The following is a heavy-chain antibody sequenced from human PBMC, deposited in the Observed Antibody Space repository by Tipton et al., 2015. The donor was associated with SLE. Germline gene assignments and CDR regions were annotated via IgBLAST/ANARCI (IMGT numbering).Heavy chain of an antibody. CDR3: AGHPQLAYFDP. CDR2: VYYSGTT. V-gene: IGHV4-30-2*03. Sequence: LRLSCAASGFTFDDYAMLWVRQIPGKGLEWIGTVYYSGTTYYSPSLKSRVTISLDTSKNHFSLLLNSVTAADTAVYYCAGHPQLAYFDPWGPGTLVTVSS. CDR1: GFTFDDYA. D-gene: IGHD3-9*01. J-gene: IGHJ4*02.